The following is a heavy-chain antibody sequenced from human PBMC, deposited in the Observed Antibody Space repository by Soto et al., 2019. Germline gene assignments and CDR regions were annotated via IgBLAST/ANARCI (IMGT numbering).Heavy chain of an antibody. D-gene: IGHD5-12*01. V-gene: IGHV1-69*06. Sequence: QVQLMQSGAEVKKPGSSVKVSGKASGGTFSAYAINWVRQAPGQGLEWMGGIIPLIGTAKSAQKFQGRVTITADRSTNTAYMELRSLRPNDTAVYYCAKGGGPIEAWGQGALVIVSS. CDR2: IIPLIGTA. J-gene: IGHJ5*02. CDR3: AKGGGPIEA. CDR1: GGTFSAYA.